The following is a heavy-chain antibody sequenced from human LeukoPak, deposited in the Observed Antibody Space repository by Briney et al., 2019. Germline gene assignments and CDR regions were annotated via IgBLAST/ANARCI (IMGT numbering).Heavy chain of an antibody. CDR2: ISYDGRSK. D-gene: IGHD3-10*01. J-gene: IGHJ5*02. Sequence: GRSLRLSCAASGFTFSNYAIHWVRQAPGKGLEWLAVISYDGRSKYYADSVKGRFTISRDNSKNTLYLQMNSLRAEDTAVYYCARDRESYYYGSGSYRGHWFDPWGQGTLVTVSS. CDR3: ARDRESYYYGSGSYRGHWFDP. V-gene: IGHV3-30-3*01. CDR1: GFTFSNYA.